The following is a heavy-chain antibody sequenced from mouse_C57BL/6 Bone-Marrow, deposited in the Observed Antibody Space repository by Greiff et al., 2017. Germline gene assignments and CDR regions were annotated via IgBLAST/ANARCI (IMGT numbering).Heavy chain of an antibody. J-gene: IGHJ2*01. V-gene: IGHV14-4*01. CDR1: GFNIKDDY. CDR3: TTYYYGSSG. CDR2: IDPENGDT. D-gene: IGHD1-1*01. Sequence: VQLQQSGAELARPGASVKLSCTASGFNIKDDYMHWVKQRPEQGLEWIGWIDPENGDTEYASKFQGKATITADTSSNTAYLQLSSLTSEDTAVYYCTTYYYGSSGWGQGTTLTVSS.